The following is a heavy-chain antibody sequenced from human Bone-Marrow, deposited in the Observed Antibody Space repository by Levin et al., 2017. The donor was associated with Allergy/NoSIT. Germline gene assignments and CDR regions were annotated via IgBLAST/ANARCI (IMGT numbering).Heavy chain of an antibody. J-gene: IGHJ3*02. V-gene: IGHV4-31*03. D-gene: IGHD3-3*01. CDR2: VSYSGIT. Sequence: SETLSLTCTVSGGSISSGVYFWSWIRQLPGKGLEWIGSVSYSGITFYNQSLKSRIATSADTSKNLFSLNLSSVTAADTAVYYCARGITVFGVVLAVNDAFDIWGQGTMVTVSS. CDR1: GGSISSGVYF. CDR3: ARGITVFGVVLAVNDAFDI.